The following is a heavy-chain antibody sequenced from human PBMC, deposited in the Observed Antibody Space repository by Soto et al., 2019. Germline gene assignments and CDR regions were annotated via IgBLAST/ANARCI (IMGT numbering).Heavy chain of an antibody. Sequence: QITLKESGLTLVKPTQTLTLTCTFSGFSLTTNEVYVGWIRQPPGKALEWLALIYGDNDKRYSPSLKSRLTIPKDTSENLVVLTMTNMDPVDTATYYCARSTLSTDFEYWGQGTLVTVSS. D-gene: IGHD2-8*02. CDR3: ARSTLSTDFEY. V-gene: IGHV2-5*02. CDR1: GFSLTTNEVY. CDR2: IYGDNDK. J-gene: IGHJ4*02.